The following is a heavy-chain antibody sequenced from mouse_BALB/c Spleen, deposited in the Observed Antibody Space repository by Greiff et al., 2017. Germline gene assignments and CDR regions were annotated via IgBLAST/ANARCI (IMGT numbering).Heavy chain of an antibody. V-gene: IGHV5-6-2*01. CDR2: INSNGGST. D-gene: IGHD2-14*01. Sequence: EVKLVESGGGLVKLGGSLKLSCAASGFTFSSYYMSWVRQTPEKRLELVAAINSNGGSTYYPDTVKGRFTISRDNAKNTLYLQMSSLKSEDTALYYCARQDRYVDYFDYWGQGTTLTVSS. CDR3: ARQDRYVDYFDY. J-gene: IGHJ2*01. CDR1: GFTFSSYY.